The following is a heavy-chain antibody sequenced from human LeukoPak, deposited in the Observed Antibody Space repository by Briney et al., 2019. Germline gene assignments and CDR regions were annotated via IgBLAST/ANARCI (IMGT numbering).Heavy chain of an antibody. CDR2: IKQDGSEK. D-gene: IGHD3-3*01. CDR1: GFTFSSYW. Sequence: GGSLRLSCAASGFTFSSYWMSWVRQAPGKGLEWVANIKQDGSEKYYVDSVKGRFTISRDNAKNSLYLQMNSLRAEGTAVYYCARDTTIFGVVTTSFDYWGQGTLVTVSS. J-gene: IGHJ4*02. CDR3: ARDTTIFGVVTTSFDY. V-gene: IGHV3-7*01.